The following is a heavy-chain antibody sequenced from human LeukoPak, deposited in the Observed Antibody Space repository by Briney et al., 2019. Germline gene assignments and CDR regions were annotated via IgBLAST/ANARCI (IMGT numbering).Heavy chain of an antibody. CDR3: ARGTYYDFWSGFRWFDP. CDR2: MNPNSGNT. Sequence: ASVKVSCKVSGYTLTEFSMHWVRQAPGKGLEWMGWMNPNSGNTGYAQKFQGRVTITRNTSISTAYMELSSLRSEDTAVYYCARGTYYDFWSGFRWFDPWGQGTLVTVSS. D-gene: IGHD3-3*01. V-gene: IGHV1-8*03. CDR1: GYTLTEFS. J-gene: IGHJ5*02.